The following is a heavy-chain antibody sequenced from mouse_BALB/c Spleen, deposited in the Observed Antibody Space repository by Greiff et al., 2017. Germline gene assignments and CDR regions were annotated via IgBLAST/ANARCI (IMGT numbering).Heavy chain of an antibody. CDR1: GYTFTSYV. CDR3: AHVGGWLGFAY. D-gene: IGHD1-2*01. Sequence: EVKLMESGPELVKPGASVKMSCKASGYTFTSYVMHWVKQKPGQGLEWIGYINPYNDGTKYNEKFKGKATLTSDKSSSTAYMELSSLTSEDSAVYYCAHVGGWLGFAYWGQGTLVTVSA. CDR2: INPYNDGT. V-gene: IGHV1-14*01. J-gene: IGHJ3*01.